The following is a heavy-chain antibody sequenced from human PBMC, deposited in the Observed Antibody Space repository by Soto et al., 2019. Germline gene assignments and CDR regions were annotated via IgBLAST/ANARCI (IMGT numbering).Heavy chain of an antibody. CDR1: GFTVSSNY. CDR2: IYSGGST. J-gene: IGHJ4*02. CDR3: ASTRGSRYDSSAYYDY. V-gene: IGHV3-53*05. Sequence: GGSLRLSCAASGFTVSSNYMSWVRQAPGKGLEWVSVIYSGGSTYYADSVKGRFTISRDNSKNTLFLQMNSLRIEDTAFYYCASTRGSRYDSSAYYDYWGQGTLVTVSS. D-gene: IGHD3-22*01.